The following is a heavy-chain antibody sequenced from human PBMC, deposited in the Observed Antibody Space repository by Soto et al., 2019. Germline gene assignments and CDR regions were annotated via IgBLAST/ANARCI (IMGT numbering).Heavy chain of an antibody. D-gene: IGHD1-1*01. Sequence: SETLSLTCTVSGGSISSGDYYWSWIRQPPGKGLEWIGYIYYSGSTYYNPSLKSRVTISVDTSKNQFSLKLSSVTAADTAVYYCARAVRDGYNFPEYYFDYWGQVTLVIVSS. CDR3: ARAVRDGYNFPEYYFDY. CDR1: GGSISSGDYY. J-gene: IGHJ4*02. CDR2: IYYSGST. V-gene: IGHV4-30-4*01.